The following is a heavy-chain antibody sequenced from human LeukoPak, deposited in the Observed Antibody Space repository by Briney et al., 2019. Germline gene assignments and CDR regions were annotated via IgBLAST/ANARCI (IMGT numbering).Heavy chain of an antibody. D-gene: IGHD6-19*01. V-gene: IGHV4-4*02. CDR2: FYHRGST. J-gene: IGHJ4*02. Sequence: PSETLSLTCTVSGYSISSGNWWSWVRQPPGKGLEWIGEFYHRGSTNYNPSLKSRVTISVDKSKNQFSLNVSSVTAADTAVYYCARFGSSGWYIDYWGQGTLVTVSS. CDR3: ARFGSSGWYIDY. CDR1: GYSISSGNW.